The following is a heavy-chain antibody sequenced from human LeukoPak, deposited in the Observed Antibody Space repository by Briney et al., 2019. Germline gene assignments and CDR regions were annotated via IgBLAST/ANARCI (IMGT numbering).Heavy chain of an antibody. CDR2: IYSGGST. Sequence: GGSLRLSCAASGFTFSSNYMSWVRQAPGKGMEWVSVIYSGGSTYYSDSVTGRFTISRDNSKNTLYLQMNSLRAEDTAVYYCARDRSGDDAFDIWGQGTMVTVSS. V-gene: IGHV3-53*01. D-gene: IGHD3-3*01. CDR1: GFTFSSNY. J-gene: IGHJ3*02. CDR3: ARDRSGDDAFDI.